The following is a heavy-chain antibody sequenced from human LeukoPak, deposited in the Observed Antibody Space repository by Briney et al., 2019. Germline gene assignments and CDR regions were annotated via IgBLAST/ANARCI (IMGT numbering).Heavy chain of an antibody. CDR3: GRDPNGDYLGAFGF. J-gene: IGHJ3*01. Sequence: HAGGSLRLSCAASGFTISDYGLVWVRQAPGKGLEWVSGSRSGGANNFYADAVKGRFTISRDNSKNTLYLQMNSLRADDTAVYYCGRDPNGDYLGAFGFWGHGTTVIVSS. CDR2: SRSGGANN. CDR1: GFTISDYG. D-gene: IGHD4-17*01. V-gene: IGHV3-23*01.